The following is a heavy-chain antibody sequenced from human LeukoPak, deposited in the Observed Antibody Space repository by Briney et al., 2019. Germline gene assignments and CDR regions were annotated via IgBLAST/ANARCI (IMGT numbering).Heavy chain of an antibody. J-gene: IGHJ4*02. CDR3: AKDGGDYHYDILTGYLDY. CDR1: GFTFSSYA. Sequence: GGFLRLSCAASGFTFSSYAMSWVRQAPGKGLEWVSAISGSGGSTYYADSVKGRFTISRDNSKNTLYLQMNSLRAEDTAVYYCAKDGGDYHYDILTGYLDYWGQGTLVTVSS. D-gene: IGHD3-9*01. V-gene: IGHV3-23*01. CDR2: ISGSGGST.